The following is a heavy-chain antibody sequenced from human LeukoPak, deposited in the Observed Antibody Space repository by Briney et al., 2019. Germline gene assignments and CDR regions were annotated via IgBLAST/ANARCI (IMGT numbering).Heavy chain of an antibody. CDR3: ARHVGGDYSFDAFDI. D-gene: IGHD4-17*01. CDR1: GGSISSYY. V-gene: IGHV4-59*08. Sequence: PSETLSLTCTVSGGSISSYYWSWIRQPPGKGLEWIGYIYYSGSTNYNPSLKSRVTISVDTSKNQFSLKLSSVTAADTAVYYCARHVGGDYSFDAFDIWSQGTMATVSS. CDR2: IYYSGST. J-gene: IGHJ3*02.